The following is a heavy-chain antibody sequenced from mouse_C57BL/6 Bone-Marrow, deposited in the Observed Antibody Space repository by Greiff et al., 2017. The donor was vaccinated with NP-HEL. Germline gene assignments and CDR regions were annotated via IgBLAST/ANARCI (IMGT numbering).Heavy chain of an antibody. Sequence: QVQLQQSGPGLVAPSQSLSITCTVSGFSLTSYGVHWVRQPPGKGLEWLVVIWSDGSTTYNPALKSRLSISKDNSKSQVFLKMNSLQTDDTAMYYCARQEDYYGTYFDVWGTGTTVTVSS. D-gene: IGHD1-1*01. J-gene: IGHJ1*03. CDR1: GFSLTSYG. CDR2: IWSDGST. CDR3: ARQEDYYGTYFDV. V-gene: IGHV2-6-1*01.